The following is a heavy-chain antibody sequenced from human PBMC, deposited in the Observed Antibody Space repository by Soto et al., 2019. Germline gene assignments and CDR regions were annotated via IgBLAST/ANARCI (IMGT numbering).Heavy chain of an antibody. J-gene: IGHJ6*02. V-gene: IGHV1-69*12. CDR3: ARGDATKIIVTTYYGLDV. Sequence: QVQVVQSGAEVKKPGSSMKVSYKASGGGFSNYGISWVRQAPGQGLEWMGGIIPVFGTPHYAQKFQDRDTITEDEYTSTVYMEVSSLTSEDTAVYYCARGDATKIIVTTYYGLDVWGQGTTVTVSS. CDR1: GGGFSNYG. CDR2: IIPVFGTP. D-gene: IGHD3-22*01.